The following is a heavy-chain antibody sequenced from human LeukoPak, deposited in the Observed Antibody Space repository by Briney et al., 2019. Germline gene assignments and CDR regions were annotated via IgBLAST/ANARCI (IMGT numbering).Heavy chain of an antibody. Sequence: GGSLRLSCTASGFTFNNYAMNWVRQAPGKGLEWVSAISGSGGSTYYADSVKGRFTISRDNSKNTLYLQMNSLRAEDTAIYYCVKDGYNFDYYYGMDVWGQGTTVTVSS. D-gene: IGHD5-24*01. CDR3: VKDGYNFDYYYGMDV. V-gene: IGHV3-23*01. CDR2: ISGSGGST. J-gene: IGHJ6*02. CDR1: GFTFNNYA.